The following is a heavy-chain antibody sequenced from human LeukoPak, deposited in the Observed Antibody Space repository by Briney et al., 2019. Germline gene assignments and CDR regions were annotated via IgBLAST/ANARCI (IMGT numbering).Heavy chain of an antibody. CDR2: IYHSGST. V-gene: IGHV4-38-2*02. CDR3: ARVGFIGGSYFDY. J-gene: IGHJ4*02. CDR1: GYSISSGYY. Sequence: PSETLSLTCTVSGYSISSGYYWGWIRQPPGKGLEWVGSIYHSGSTYYNPSLKSRVTISVDTSKNQFSLKLSSVIAADTAVYYCARVGFIGGSYFDYWGQGTLVTVSS. D-gene: IGHD1-26*01.